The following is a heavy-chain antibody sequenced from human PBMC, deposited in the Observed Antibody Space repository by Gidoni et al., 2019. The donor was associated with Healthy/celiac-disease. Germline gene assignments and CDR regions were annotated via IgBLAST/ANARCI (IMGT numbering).Heavy chain of an antibody. CDR1: GFTFGGSA. Sequence: EGQLVASGGRLVQPGGSRTLSCAAPGFTFGGSAMHWVREASGQGLEWFGRIRSKANSYATAYAASVKGRFTISRDDSKNTAYLQMNSLKTEDTAVYYCTRLAAADLRNDYWGQGTLVTVSS. CDR2: IRSKANSYAT. D-gene: IGHD6-13*01. J-gene: IGHJ4*02. CDR3: TRLAAADLRNDY. V-gene: IGHV3-73*02.